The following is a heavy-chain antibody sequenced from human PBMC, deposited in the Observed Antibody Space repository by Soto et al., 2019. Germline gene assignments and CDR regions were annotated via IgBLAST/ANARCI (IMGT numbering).Heavy chain of an antibody. CDR1: GFTFSSYS. D-gene: IGHD5-18*01. Sequence: GGSLRLSCAASGFTFSSYSLNWVRQAPGKGLEWVSSISSSTNYIYYADSVKGRFTISRDNAKNSLYLQMNSLRAEDTAVYYCAKEGDSYGPYYFDYWGQGTLVTVSS. CDR2: ISSSTNYI. CDR3: AKEGDSYGPYYFDY. V-gene: IGHV3-21*01. J-gene: IGHJ4*02.